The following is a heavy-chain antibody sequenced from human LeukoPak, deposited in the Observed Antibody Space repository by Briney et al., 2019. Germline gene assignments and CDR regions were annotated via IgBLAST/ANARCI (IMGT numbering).Heavy chain of an antibody. V-gene: IGHV3-21*01. CDR3: ARAKATYYYDSSGYSLDS. Sequence: GGSLRLSCAASGFTFSDYSMNWVRQAPGKGLEWVSSISSINSYIYYADSLKGRFTISRDNAKNSLYLQMNSLRAEDTAVYYCARAKATYYYDSSGYSLDSWGQGTLVTVSS. CDR1: GFTFSDYS. D-gene: IGHD3-22*01. J-gene: IGHJ4*02. CDR2: ISSINSYI.